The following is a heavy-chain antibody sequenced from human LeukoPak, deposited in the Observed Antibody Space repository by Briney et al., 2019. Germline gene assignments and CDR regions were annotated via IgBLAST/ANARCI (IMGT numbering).Heavy chain of an antibody. CDR2: IKQDGSEK. CDR1: GFTFSRYW. D-gene: IGHD3/OR15-3a*01. J-gene: IGHJ4*02. V-gene: IGHV3-7*01. CDR3: ARGAWTFDY. Sequence: GGSLRLSCVASGFTFSRYWMSWVRQAPGKGLEWVANIKQDGSEKYYVDSVKGRSTISRDNAKNSLYLQMNSLRAEDTAVYYCARGAWTFDYWGQGTLVSVSS.